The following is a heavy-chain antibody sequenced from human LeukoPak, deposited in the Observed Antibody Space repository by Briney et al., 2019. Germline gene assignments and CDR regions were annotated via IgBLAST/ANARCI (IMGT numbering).Heavy chain of an antibody. D-gene: IGHD2-8*01. CDR2: ISGSGDST. CDR1: GFTFSIYA. V-gene: IGHV3-23*01. J-gene: IGHJ6*03. CDR3: AKNPYCTNGVCHYGAFYMDV. Sequence: GGSLRLSCAASGFTFSIYAMSWVRQAPGKGLEWVSVISGSGDSTYYADSVKGRFTISRDNSKNTLFLQMNSLRAEDTAVYYCAKNPYCTNGVCHYGAFYMDVWGKGTTVTVSS.